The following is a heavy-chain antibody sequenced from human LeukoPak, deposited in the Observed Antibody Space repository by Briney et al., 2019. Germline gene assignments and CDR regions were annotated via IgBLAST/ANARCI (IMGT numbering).Heavy chain of an antibody. Sequence: SETLSLTCAVYGGSFSGYYWSWIRQPPGKGLEWIGEINHSGSTNYNPSLKSRVTISVDTSKNQFSLKLSSVTAADTAVYYCAKDPSYSGYGTYDYWGQGTLVTVSS. V-gene: IGHV4-34*01. CDR2: INHSGST. CDR1: GGSFSGYY. J-gene: IGHJ4*02. D-gene: IGHD5-12*01. CDR3: AKDPSYSGYGTYDY.